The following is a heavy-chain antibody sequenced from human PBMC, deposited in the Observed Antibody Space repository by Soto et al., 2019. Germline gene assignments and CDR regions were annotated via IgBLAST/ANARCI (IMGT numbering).Heavy chain of an antibody. CDR1: GFTFSSYG. CDR2: ISYDGSNK. D-gene: IGHD3-16*02. V-gene: IGHV3-30*18. J-gene: IGHJ6*04. CDR3: AKGYDYIWGSYRLGEMDV. Sequence: GGSLRLSCAASGFTFSSYGMHWVRQAPGKGLEWVAVISYDGSNKYYADSVKGRFTISRDNSKNTLYLQMNSLRAEDTAVYYCAKGYDYIWGSYRLGEMDVWGKGTTVTVSS.